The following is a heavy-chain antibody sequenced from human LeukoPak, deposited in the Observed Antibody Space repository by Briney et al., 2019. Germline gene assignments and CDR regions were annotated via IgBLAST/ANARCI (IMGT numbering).Heavy chain of an antibody. J-gene: IGHJ4*02. CDR1: GFTFTTYS. D-gene: IGHD4-17*01. CDR3: SRGHTAVTRHFDF. Sequence: GGSLRLSCEASGFTFTTYSMTWVRQAPGKGLEWVSIVSSGSSAIFSSDALKGRFTISRDDAKNLLYLDMNSLRAEDTAVYYCSRGHTAVTRHFDFWGQGTLVTVSS. CDR2: VSSGSSAI. V-gene: IGHV3-21*01.